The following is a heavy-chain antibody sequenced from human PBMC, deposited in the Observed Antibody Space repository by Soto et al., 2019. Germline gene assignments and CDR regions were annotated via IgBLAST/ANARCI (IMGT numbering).Heavy chain of an antibody. V-gene: IGHV1-18*04. Sequence: ASVKVSCKASGYTFTSYGISWVRQAPGQGLEWMGWISAYNGNTNYAQKLQGRVTMTTDTSTSTAYMELRSLRSDDTAVYYCAREGWELLFLEWLLRDYYYYYGMDVWGQGTTVTVSS. CDR1: GYTFTSYG. J-gene: IGHJ6*02. CDR3: AREGWELLFLEWLLRDYYYYYGMDV. CDR2: ISAYNGNT. D-gene: IGHD3-3*01.